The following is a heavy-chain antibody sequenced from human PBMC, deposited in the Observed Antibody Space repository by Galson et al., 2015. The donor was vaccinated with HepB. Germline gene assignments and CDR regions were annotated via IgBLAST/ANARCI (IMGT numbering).Heavy chain of an antibody. D-gene: IGHD4-23*01. J-gene: IGHJ6*02. CDR3: ARESYVPNPGNAQYYYYYGMDV. V-gene: IGHV1-69*04. Sequence: SVKVSCKASGGTFSSYAISWVRQAPGQGLEWMGRIIPILGIANYAQKFQGRVTITADKSTSTAYMELSSLRSEDTAVYYCARESYVPNPGNAQYYYYYGMDVWGQGTTVTVSS. CDR1: GGTFSSYA. CDR2: IIPILGIA.